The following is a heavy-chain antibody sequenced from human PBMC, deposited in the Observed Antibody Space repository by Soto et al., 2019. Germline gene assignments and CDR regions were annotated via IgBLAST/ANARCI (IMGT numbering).Heavy chain of an antibody. J-gene: IGHJ3*02. V-gene: IGHV3-30*18. CDR2: ILHDGRSK. CDR3: AKDRGYCDSSSCYLGHSFDM. D-gene: IGHD2-2*01. Sequence: HPGGSLRLSCAASGFTFSNFGIHWVRQAPGKGLEWVAVILHDGRSKFYGDSVKGRFTIFRDNSKNTLSLEMNSLRAEDTAVYFCAKDRGYCDSSSCYLGHSFDMWGPGTMVTVSS. CDR1: GFTFSNFG.